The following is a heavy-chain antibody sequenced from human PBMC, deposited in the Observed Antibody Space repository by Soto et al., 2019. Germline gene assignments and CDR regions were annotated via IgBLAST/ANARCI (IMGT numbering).Heavy chain of an antibody. V-gene: IGHV3-21*01. CDR1: GFTFSSYS. J-gene: IGHJ6*02. D-gene: IGHD3-3*01. CDR2: ISSSSSYI. Sequence: GGSLRLFCAASGFTFSSYSMNWVRQAPGKGLEWVSSISSSSSYIYYADSVKGRFTISRDNAKNSLYLQMNSLRAEDTAVYYCARDTPPTIFGVVPYYYGMDVWGQGTTVTSP. CDR3: ARDTPPTIFGVVPYYYGMDV.